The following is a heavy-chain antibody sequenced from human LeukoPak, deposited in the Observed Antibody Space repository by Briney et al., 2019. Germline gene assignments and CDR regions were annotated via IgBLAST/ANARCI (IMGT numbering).Heavy chain of an antibody. Sequence: PSETLSLTCAVYGGSFSGYYWSWIRQPPGKGLEWIGEINHSGSTNYNPSLKSRVTISVDTSKNQFSLKLSSVTAADAAVYYCARVSARYYYDSSGYFFDYWGQGTLVTVSS. CDR1: GGSFSGYY. D-gene: IGHD3-22*01. CDR3: ARVSARYYYDSSGYFFDY. J-gene: IGHJ4*02. V-gene: IGHV4-34*09. CDR2: INHSGST.